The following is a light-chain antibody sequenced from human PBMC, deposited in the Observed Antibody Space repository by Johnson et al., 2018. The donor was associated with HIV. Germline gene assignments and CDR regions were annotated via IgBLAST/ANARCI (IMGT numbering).Light chain of an antibody. CDR3: GTWDSSLSAYV. CDR1: SSNIGNNY. V-gene: IGLV1-51*02. J-gene: IGLJ1*01. CDR2: END. Sequence: QSVLTQPPSVSAAPGQKVTISCSGSSSNIGNNYVSWYQQLPGTAPKFFIYENDKRPSGIPDRFSGSKSGTSATLGLPGLQTGDAADYYCGTWDSSLSAYVFGSGTKVTVL.